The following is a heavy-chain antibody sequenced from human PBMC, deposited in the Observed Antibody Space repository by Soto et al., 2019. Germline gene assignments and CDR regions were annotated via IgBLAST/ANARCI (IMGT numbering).Heavy chain of an antibody. CDR2: INHSGST. CDR1: GGSFSGYY. Sequence: QVQLQQWGAGLLKPSETLSLTCAVSGGSFSGYYWYWIRQPPGKGLEWIGEINHSGSTNYNPSLKSRVTISVDSSKNQFSLNLSSVTAADTAVYYCAINKNVYGDPREYWGQGTLVTVSS. V-gene: IGHV4-34*01. D-gene: IGHD4-17*01. CDR3: AINKNVYGDPREY. J-gene: IGHJ4*02.